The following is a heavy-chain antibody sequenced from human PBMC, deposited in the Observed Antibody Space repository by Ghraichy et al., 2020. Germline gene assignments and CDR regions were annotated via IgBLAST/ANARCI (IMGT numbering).Heavy chain of an antibody. V-gene: IGHV3-30*18. CDR1: GFTFSSYG. CDR2: ISYDGSYK. J-gene: IGHJ4*02. Sequence: GGSLRLSCAASGFTFSSYGMHWVRQAPGTGLEWVALISYDGSYKYYADSVKGRFTISRDNSKNTLYLQMNSLRAEDTAVYYCAKPYYYDGSGYLWGRGTLVTVAS. D-gene: IGHD3-22*01. CDR3: AKPYYYDGSGYL.